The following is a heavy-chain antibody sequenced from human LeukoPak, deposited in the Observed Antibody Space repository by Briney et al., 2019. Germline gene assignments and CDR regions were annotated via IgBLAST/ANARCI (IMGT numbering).Heavy chain of an antibody. J-gene: IGHJ4*02. CDR2: SYHSGNT. V-gene: IGHV4-59*01. Sequence: SETLSLTCTVSGGSISSYYWSWIRQSPGKGLEWIGYSYHSGNTNYNPSLKSRVTISVDTSKNQFSLKLSSVTAADTAVYYCARLGGYGYFDYWGQGTLVTVSS. D-gene: IGHD5-12*01. CDR3: ARLGGYGYFDY. CDR1: GGSISSYY.